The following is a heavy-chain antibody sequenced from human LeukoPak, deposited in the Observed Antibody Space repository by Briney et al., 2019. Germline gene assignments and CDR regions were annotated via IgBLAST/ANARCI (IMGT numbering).Heavy chain of an antibody. Sequence: SETPSLTCAVYGGSFSGYYWSWIRQPPGKGLEWIGEINHSGSTNYNPSLKSRVTISVDTSKNQFSLKLSSVTAADTAVYYCARVVAVAGTHWFDPWGQGTLVTVSS. CDR2: INHSGST. J-gene: IGHJ5*02. D-gene: IGHD6-19*01. CDR3: ARVVAVAGTHWFDP. V-gene: IGHV4-34*01. CDR1: GGSFSGYY.